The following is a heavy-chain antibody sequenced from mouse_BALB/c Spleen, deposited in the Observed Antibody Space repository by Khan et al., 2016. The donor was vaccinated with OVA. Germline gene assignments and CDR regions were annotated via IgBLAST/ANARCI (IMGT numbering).Heavy chain of an antibody. J-gene: IGHJ3*01. Sequence: QVQLQQSGAELVRPGVSVKISCKGSGYTFTDFTLHWVKQSHAMSLEWIGVISTYYGDATSNQRFKDKAKMTVDKSSSTAYMELARLTPEDSAIDYCTRGGGGNRFAYWGQGTLVTVSA. CDR2: ISTYYGDA. V-gene: IGHV1S137*01. CDR3: TRGGGGNRFAY. CDR1: GYTFTDFT.